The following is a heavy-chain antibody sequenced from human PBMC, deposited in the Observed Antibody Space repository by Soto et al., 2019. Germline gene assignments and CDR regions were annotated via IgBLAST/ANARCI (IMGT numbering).Heavy chain of an antibody. J-gene: IGHJ6*01. CDR1: GGSISSGGYY. Sequence: SGTLSLTCTVSGGSISSGGYYWSWIRQHPGKGLEWIGYIYYSGSTYYNPSLKSRVTISVDTSKNQFSLKLSSVTAADTAVYYCARDRMAAARYYGMDVWGKGTTVTVSS. CDR3: ARDRMAAARYYGMDV. D-gene: IGHD6-13*01. CDR2: IYYSGST. V-gene: IGHV4-31*02.